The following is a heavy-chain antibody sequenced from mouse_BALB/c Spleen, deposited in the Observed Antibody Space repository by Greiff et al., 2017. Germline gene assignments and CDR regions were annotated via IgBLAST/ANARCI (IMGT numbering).Heavy chain of an antibody. J-gene: IGHJ1*01. V-gene: IGHV2-2*02. Sequence: VQLQESGPGLVQPSQSLSITCTVSGFSLTRYGVHWVRQSPGKGLEWLGVIWSGGSTDYNAAFISRLSISKDNSKSQVFFKMNSLQANDTAIYYCARKGGYYGYWYFDVGGAGTTVTVSS. CDR2: IWSGGST. CDR1: GFSLTRYG. D-gene: IGHD2-3*01. CDR3: ARKGGYYGYWYFDV.